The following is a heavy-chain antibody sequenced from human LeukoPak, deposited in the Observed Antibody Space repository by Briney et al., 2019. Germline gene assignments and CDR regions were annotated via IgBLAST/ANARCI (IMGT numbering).Heavy chain of an antibody. J-gene: IGHJ3*02. Sequence: SETLSLTCTVSGGSISSYYWSWIRQPAGKGLEWIGRIYTSGSTNYNPSLKSRVTMPVDTSKNQFSLKLSSVTAADTAVYYCARGGTVYDYYDSSGYLAFDIWGQGTMVTVSS. CDR2: IYTSGST. CDR3: ARGGTVYDYYDSSGYLAFDI. D-gene: IGHD3-22*01. CDR1: GGSISSYY. V-gene: IGHV4-4*07.